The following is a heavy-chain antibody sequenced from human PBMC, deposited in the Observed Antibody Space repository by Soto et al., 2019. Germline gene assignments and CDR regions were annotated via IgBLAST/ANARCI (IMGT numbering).Heavy chain of an antibody. J-gene: IGHJ5*02. CDR2: IYYSGST. CDR1: GGSLFSGGYY. Sequence: TLSLPCTVSGGSLFSGGYYWSWIRQHPGKGLEWIGYIYYSGSTYYNPSLKIRVTISVDMSKKQFSLNLNSVAAADTAVYYCAREITTAANWFDPWGQGILVTVSS. CDR3: AREITTAANWFDP. V-gene: IGHV4-31*03. D-gene: IGHD4-17*01.